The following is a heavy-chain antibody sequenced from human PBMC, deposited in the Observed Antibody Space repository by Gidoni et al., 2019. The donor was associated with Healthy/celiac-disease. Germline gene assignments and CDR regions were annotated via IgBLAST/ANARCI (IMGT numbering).Heavy chain of an antibody. J-gene: IGHJ6*03. D-gene: IGHD4-17*01. CDR1: GGSFSGYS. CDR2: INHSGST. CDR3: ARGRDGDYSYYYYYYMDV. V-gene: IGHV4-34*01. Sequence: QVQLQQWGAGLLKPSETLSLTCAVYGGSFSGYSWSWIRPPPGKGLEWIGEINHSGSTNYNPSLKSRVTISVDTSKNQFSLKLSSVTAADTAVYYCARGRDGDYSYYYYYYMDVWGKGTTVTVSS.